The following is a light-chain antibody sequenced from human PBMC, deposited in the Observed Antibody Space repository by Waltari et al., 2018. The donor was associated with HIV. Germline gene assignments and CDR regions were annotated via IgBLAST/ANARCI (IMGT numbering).Light chain of an antibody. CDR1: QDISGA. Sequence: AIQLTQSSSSLSASVGDRVTITCRASQDISGALAWYQQKPGKPPKLLIHDASILETGVPSKFSGSGAGADFTLTISSLQPEDFATYYCQQFNSYPLTFGAGTKVEIK. V-gene: IGKV1-13*02. CDR2: DAS. J-gene: IGKJ4*01. CDR3: QQFNSYPLT.